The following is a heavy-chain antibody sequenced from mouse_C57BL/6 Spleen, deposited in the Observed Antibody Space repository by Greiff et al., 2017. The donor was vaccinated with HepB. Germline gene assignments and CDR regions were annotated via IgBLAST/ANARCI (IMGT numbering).Heavy chain of an antibody. CDR3: ARHRVGYSFDY. Sequence: EVKLVESGGGLVQPGGSLKLSCAASGFTFSDYYMYWVRQTPEKRLEWVAYISNGGGSTYYPDTVKGRFTISRDNAKNTLYLQMSRLKSEDTAMYYCARHRVGYSFDYWGQGTTLTVSS. CDR2: ISNGGGST. CDR1: GFTFSDYY. D-gene: IGHD2-3*01. V-gene: IGHV5-12*01. J-gene: IGHJ2*01.